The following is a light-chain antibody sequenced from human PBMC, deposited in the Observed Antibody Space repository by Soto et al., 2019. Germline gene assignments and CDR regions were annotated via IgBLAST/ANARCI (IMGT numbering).Light chain of an antibody. J-gene: IGLJ3*02. V-gene: IGLV1-40*01. CDR1: SSNFGSGYD. CDR3: QTYDSRLRGSGV. CDR2: GNT. Sequence: QLVLTQPPSVSGAPGQRVTISCTGSSSNFGSGYDVNWYQQVPGTAPKLLIFGNTNRPSGVPDRFSGSKSGTSASLAITGLQAEDEATYYCQTYDSRLRGSGVFGGGTKLTVL.